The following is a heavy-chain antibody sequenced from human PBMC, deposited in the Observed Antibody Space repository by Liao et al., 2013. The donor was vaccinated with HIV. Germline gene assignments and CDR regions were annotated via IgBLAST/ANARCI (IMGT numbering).Heavy chain of an antibody. J-gene: IGHJ5*02. CDR1: GGSITNYD. Sequence: QVQLQESGPGLVKPSATLSLTCSVSGGSITNYDWSWIRQPAGKGLEWIGRIYARGNTNYNASLKSRVTMSVDTSKNHFSLKLSSVTAADTAVYYCARDRIGTFDPWGQGTLVTVSS. V-gene: IGHV4-4*07. CDR2: IYARGNT. D-gene: IGHD1-26*01. CDR3: ARDRIGTFDP.